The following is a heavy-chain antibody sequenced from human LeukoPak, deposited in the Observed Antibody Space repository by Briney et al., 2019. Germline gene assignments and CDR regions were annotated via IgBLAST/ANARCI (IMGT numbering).Heavy chain of an antibody. Sequence: PSETLSHTCTVSGGSISSGGYYWSWIRQHPGKGLEWIGYIYYSGSTYYNPSLKSRVTISVDTSKNQFSLKLSSVTAADTAVYYCASWVAAAGYYFDYWGQGTLVTVSS. CDR2: IYYSGST. CDR1: GGSISSGGYY. CDR3: ASWVAAAGYYFDY. J-gene: IGHJ4*02. V-gene: IGHV4-31*03. D-gene: IGHD6-13*01.